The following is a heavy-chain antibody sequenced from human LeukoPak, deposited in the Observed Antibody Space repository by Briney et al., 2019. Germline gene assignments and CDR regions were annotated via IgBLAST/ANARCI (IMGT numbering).Heavy chain of an antibody. V-gene: IGHV3-7*01. D-gene: IGHD4-11*01. CDR2: IKQDGSEK. CDR1: GFTFSSYW. Sequence: GGSLRLSCAASGFTFSSYWMSWVRQAPGKGLEWEANIKQDGSEKYYVDSVKGRFTISRDNAKNSLYLQMNSLRAEDTAVYYCARESPGTVTTGFDYWGQGTLVTVSS. CDR3: ARESPGTVTTGFDY. J-gene: IGHJ4*02.